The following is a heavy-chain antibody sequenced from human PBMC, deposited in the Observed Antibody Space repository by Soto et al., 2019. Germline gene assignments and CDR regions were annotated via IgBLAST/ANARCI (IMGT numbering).Heavy chain of an antibody. V-gene: IGHV1-18*01. Sequence: ASVKVFGKTSGYTFTSDGFSWVRQAPGQGLGWRGWISASNGNTNYAQKLQGRVTMTTDTSTGTAYMELRSLRSDDTATYYCARESGRYCRGVVCYQGYYYVTKDGWG. CDR3: ARESGRYCRGVVCYQGYYYVTKDG. J-gene: IGHJ6*02. CDR1: GYTFTSDG. CDR2: ISASNGNT. D-gene: IGHD2-8*02.